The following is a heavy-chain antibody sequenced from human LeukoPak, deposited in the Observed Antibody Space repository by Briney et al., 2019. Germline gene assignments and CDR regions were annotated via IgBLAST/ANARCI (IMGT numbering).Heavy chain of an antibody. CDR1: GYTFTSYY. CDR3: ARDRSDYDSSGYYFFDY. V-gene: IGHV1-46*01. J-gene: IGHJ4*02. Sequence: ASVKVSCKASGYTFTSYYMHWVRQAPGQGLEWMGIINPSGGSTSYAQKFQGRVTMTRDMSTSTVYMELSSLRSEDTAVYYCARDRSDYDSSGYYFFDYWGQGTLVTVSS. D-gene: IGHD3-22*01. CDR2: INPSGGST.